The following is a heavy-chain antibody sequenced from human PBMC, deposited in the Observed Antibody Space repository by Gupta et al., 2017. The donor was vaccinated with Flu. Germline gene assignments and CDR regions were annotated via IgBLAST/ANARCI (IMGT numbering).Heavy chain of an antibody. D-gene: IGHD4-11*01. CDR3: SKSETTSERIKDY. CDR2: VSRIGGAA. Sequence: EVQLLESGGGSVQPGGSLQLSCAASGFAFTHYAMSWVRQAPGKVLEWVSAVSRIGGAAYDADAVRGRFNVSRDKSRNTLYLQMNGRRAEDTAVYFCSKSETTSERIKDYWGRGTLVSVS. V-gene: IGHV3-23*01. J-gene: IGHJ4*02. CDR1: GFAFTHYA.